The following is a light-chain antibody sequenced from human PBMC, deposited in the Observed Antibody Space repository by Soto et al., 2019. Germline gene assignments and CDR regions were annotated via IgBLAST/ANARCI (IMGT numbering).Light chain of an antibody. CDR2: GAS. CDR1: QSVSSS. J-gene: IGKJ2*01. V-gene: IGKV3-15*01. CDR3: QQYNNWPLYT. Sequence: EIVMTQSPATLSVSPGERATLTCRASQSVSSSLAWYQQKPGQAPRLLTYGASTRATGIPARFSGSRSGTEFTLTISSLQSEDFAVYYCQQYNNWPLYTFGQGTKLEIK.